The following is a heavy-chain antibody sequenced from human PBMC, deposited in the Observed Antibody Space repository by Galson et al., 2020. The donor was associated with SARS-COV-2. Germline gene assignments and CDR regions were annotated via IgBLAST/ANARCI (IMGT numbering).Heavy chain of an antibody. CDR3: VRQRIVGASLGY. CDR1: GGSISTFY. Sequence: ETSATLSLTCTVSGGSISTFYWNWVRQPPGKGLEWIGYIYYTGATNYNPSLKSRGTISVDTSKNQFSLKLTSMTAADTAVYYCVRQRIVGASLGYWGQGTLVTVSS. CDR2: IYYTGAT. D-gene: IGHD1-26*01. J-gene: IGHJ4*02. V-gene: IGHV4-59*08.